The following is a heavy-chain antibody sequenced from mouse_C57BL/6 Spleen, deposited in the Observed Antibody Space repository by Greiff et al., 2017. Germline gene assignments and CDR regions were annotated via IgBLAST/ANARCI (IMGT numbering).Heavy chain of an antibody. CDR1: GFTFSDYY. V-gene: IGHV5-16*01. CDR2: INYDGSST. Sequence: EVKVVESEGGLVQPGSSMKLSCTASGFTFSDYYMAWVRQVPEKGLEWVANINYDGSSTYYLDSLKSRFIISRDNAKNILYLQMSSLKSEDTATYYCARERGLYAMDYWGQGTSVTVSS. CDR3: ARERGLYAMDY. J-gene: IGHJ4*01.